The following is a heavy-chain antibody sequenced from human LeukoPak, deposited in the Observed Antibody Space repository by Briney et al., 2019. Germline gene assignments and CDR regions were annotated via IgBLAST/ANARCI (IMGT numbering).Heavy chain of an antibody. V-gene: IGHV1-3*01. CDR2: INAGNGNT. J-gene: IGHJ5*02. CDR3: AREDPDISPFDP. Sequence: ASVKVSCKASGYTFTSYAMLWVRQAPGQRLEWMGWINAGNGNTKYSQKFQGRVTITRDTSASTAYMELSSLRSEDTAVYYCAREDPDISPFDPWGQGTLVTVSS. D-gene: IGHD3-9*01. CDR1: GYTFTSYA.